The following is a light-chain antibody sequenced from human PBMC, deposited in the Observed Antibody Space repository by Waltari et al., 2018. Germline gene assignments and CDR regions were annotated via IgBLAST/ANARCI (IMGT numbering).Light chain of an antibody. CDR2: GKD. V-gene: IGLV3-19*01. J-gene: IGLJ3*02. CDR1: SLRTSY. Sequence: SSALTQDPAVSVALGQTARITCQGYSLRTSYASWYQPKPGQAPVLVIYGKDKRPSGIPDRSSGYSSGATSSLAITGAQAEDEADYYCSSRNGRANQVVFAGGTKVTVL. CDR3: SSRNGRANQVV.